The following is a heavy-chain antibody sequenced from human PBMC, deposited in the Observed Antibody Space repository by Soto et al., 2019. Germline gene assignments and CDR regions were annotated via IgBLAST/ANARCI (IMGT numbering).Heavy chain of an antibody. J-gene: IGHJ4*02. V-gene: IGHV1-69*13. CDR2: IIPIFGTA. D-gene: IGHD3-3*01. CDR3: ARDTEDLRFLEWLPPGL. Sequence: SVKVSCKASGGTFSSYAISWVRQAPGQGLEWMGGIIPIFGTANYAQKFQGRVTITADESTSTAYMELSSLRSEDTAVYYCARDTEDLRFLEWLPPGLWGQGTLVTVSS. CDR1: GGTFSSYA.